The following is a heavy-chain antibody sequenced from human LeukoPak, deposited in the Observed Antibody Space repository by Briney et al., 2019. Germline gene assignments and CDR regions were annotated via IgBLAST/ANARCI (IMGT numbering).Heavy chain of an antibody. V-gene: IGHV3-30*02. CDR1: GFTSSSYG. CDR2: IRHDGTNK. D-gene: IGHD2-15*01. J-gene: IGHJ4*02. CDR3: AKDGPTKVVVVVAAPTLDY. Sequence: GGSLRLSCAASGFTSSSYGMHWVRQAPGKGLEWVAFIRHDGTNKYYADSVKGRFTISRDNSKNTLYLQMNSLRAEDTAVYYCAKDGPTKVVVVVAAPTLDYWGQGTLVTVSS.